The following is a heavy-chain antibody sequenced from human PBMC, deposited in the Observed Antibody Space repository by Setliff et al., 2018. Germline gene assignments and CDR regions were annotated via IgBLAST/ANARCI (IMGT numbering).Heavy chain of an antibody. CDR3: RLWFGELSRDY. CDR2: INPDGSEK. V-gene: IGHV3-7*03. J-gene: IGHJ4*02. CDR1: GFTYNNDW. Sequence: TGGSLRLSCGASGFTYNNDWVSWVRQAPGKGLEWLASINPDGSEKYYVDSVKGRFTISRDNAKNSLSLQMNSLRTEDTAVYYCRLWFGELSRDYWGPGTLATVSS. D-gene: IGHD3-10*01.